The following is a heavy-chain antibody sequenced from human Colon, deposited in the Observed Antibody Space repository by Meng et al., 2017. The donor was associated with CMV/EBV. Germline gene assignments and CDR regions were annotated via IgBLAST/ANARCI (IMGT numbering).Heavy chain of an antibody. CDR2: VYHSGST. J-gene: IGHJ5*02. Sequence: SETLSPTCTAPGYSITTGYYWGWVRQSPGKGLEWIGNVYHSGSTYYTPSLESRVTISVDTSQNQFSLNLGSVTATDTAVYYCVRDHCSGGNCHWFDPWGQGTQVTVSS. D-gene: IGHD2-15*01. V-gene: IGHV4-38-2*02. CDR1: GYSITTGYY. CDR3: VRDHCSGGNCHWFDP.